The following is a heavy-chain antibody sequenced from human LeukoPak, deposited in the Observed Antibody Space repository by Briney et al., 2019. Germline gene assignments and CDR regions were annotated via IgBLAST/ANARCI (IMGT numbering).Heavy chain of an antibody. Sequence: GGSLRLSCTASGFSFSGHWMHWARQLPGKGLVWVSRISPTGSTTSYADSVKGRFTISRDNSKNTLYLQMNSLRAEDTAVYYCARERWLQSSLDYWGQGTLVTVSS. D-gene: IGHD5-24*01. CDR3: ARERWLQSSLDY. CDR1: GFSFSGHW. V-gene: IGHV3-74*01. J-gene: IGHJ4*02. CDR2: ISPTGSTT.